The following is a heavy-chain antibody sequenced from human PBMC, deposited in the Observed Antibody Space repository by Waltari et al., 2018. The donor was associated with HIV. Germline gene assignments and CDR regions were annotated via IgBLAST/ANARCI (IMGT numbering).Heavy chain of an antibody. V-gene: IGHV3-30*02. CDR1: GFTFSSYG. Sequence: QVQLVESGGGVVQPGGSLRLSCAASGFTFSSYGLHWVRQAPGKGLEWVAFIRYDGSNKYYADSVKGRFTISRDNSKNTLYLQMNSLRAEDTAVYYCAKEGREPFDYWGQGTLVTVSS. CDR3: AKEGREPFDY. J-gene: IGHJ4*02. CDR2: IRYDGSNK.